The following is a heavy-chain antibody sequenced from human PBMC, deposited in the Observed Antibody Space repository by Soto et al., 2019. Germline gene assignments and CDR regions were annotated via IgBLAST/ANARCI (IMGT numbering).Heavy chain of an antibody. CDR1: GFTFSSYE. Sequence: GGSLRLSCAASGFTFSSYEMNWVRQAPGKGLEWVSYISGSGGSTYYADSVKGRFTISRDNSKNTLYLQMNSLRAEDTAVYYCANTVSGWYDRYFDYWGQGTLVTVSS. CDR2: ISGSGGST. V-gene: IGHV3-23*01. J-gene: IGHJ4*02. D-gene: IGHD6-19*01. CDR3: ANTVSGWYDRYFDY.